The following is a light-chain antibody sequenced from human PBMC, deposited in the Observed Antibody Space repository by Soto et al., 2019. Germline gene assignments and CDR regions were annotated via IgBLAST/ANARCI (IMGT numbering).Light chain of an antibody. CDR1: SSNIGSNT. V-gene: IGLV1-44*01. CDR3: AAWDDSLNVVV. J-gene: IGLJ2*01. CDR2: SNN. Sequence: QLVLTQPPSASGTPGQRVTISCSGSSSNIGSNTVNWYQQLQGTAPKLLIYSNNQRPSEVPDRFSGSKSGTSAALAISGLQSEDEADYYCAAWDDSLNVVVFGGGTKLTVL.